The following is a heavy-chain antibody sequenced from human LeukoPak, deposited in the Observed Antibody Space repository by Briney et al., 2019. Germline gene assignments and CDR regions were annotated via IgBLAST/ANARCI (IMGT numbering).Heavy chain of an antibody. CDR2: IYPSGGST. CDR1: GYTFTSYY. J-gene: IGHJ4*02. D-gene: IGHD5-18*01. Sequence: ASVTVSCKASGYTFTSYYMHWVRQAPGPGLEWMGVIYPSGGSTSYAQKLQGRVTMTRDMSTSKVYMELSSLRSEDTAVYYCAGDWVSRGYSYGYLEFDRWGQGTLVTVSS. CDR3: AGDWVSRGYSYGYLEFDR. V-gene: IGHV1-46*01.